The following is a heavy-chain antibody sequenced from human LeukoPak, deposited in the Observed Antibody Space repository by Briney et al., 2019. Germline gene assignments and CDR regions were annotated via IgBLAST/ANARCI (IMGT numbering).Heavy chain of an antibody. V-gene: IGHV3-7*01. D-gene: IGHD3-22*01. CDR2: IKQEGSEK. CDR1: GFTFSDFW. Sequence: GGSLRLSCAASGFTFSDFWMSWVRQAPGKGLQWVANIKQEGSEKYYVDSVKGRFTISRDNAKNSLYLQVNSLRAEDTAVYYCARGGGRGYYYDSSGYYPFDYWGQGTLVTVSS. CDR3: ARGGGRGYYYDSSGYYPFDY. J-gene: IGHJ4*02.